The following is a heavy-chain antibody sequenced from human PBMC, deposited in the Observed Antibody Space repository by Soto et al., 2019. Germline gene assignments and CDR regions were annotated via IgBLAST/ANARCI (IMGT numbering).Heavy chain of an antibody. J-gene: IGHJ1*01. V-gene: IGHV1-3*01. Sequence: SVKVAGKACVYPLTGFPIHWVRQAPGQRLEWMGWIKAGNGDTTYSQKFQGRVTVTSETYASKAYMELISLRSEDTAVYYCTRAPRGEDWGRGTLVTVSA. CDR2: IKAGNGDT. CDR3: TRAPRGED. D-gene: IGHD2-21*01. CDR1: VYPLTGFP.